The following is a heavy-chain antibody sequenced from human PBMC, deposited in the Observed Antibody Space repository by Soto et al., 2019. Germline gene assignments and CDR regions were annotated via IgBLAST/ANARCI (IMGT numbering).Heavy chain of an antibody. CDR3: AHSLIGYYYDSSGSNWFDP. V-gene: IGHV2-5*02. Sequence: QITLKESGPTLVKPTQTLTLTCTFSGFSLSTSGVGVGWIRQPPGKALEWLALIYWDDDKRYSPSLKRRLTITKDTSKNQVVLTMTNMDPVDTATYYCAHSLIGYYYDSSGSNWFDPWGQGTLVTVSS. D-gene: IGHD3-22*01. CDR1: GFSLSTSGVG. CDR2: IYWDDDK. J-gene: IGHJ5*02.